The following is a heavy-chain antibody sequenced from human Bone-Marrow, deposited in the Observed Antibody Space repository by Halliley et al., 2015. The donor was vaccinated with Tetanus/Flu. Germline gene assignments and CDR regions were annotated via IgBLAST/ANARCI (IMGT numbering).Heavy chain of an antibody. CDR2: IIPIFGAV. V-gene: IGHV1-69*01. CDR1: GDTINNYA. Sequence: QLVQSGAEVKKPGSSVKVSCKFSGDTINNYAIGWVRQAPGQGLEWVGGIIPIFGAVNYAQKFQGRVTITADESTSTVYLELSSLGSEDTAIYYCAREGSVVGLGLDYYYGMDVWGQGTTVTVSS. J-gene: IGHJ6*02. D-gene: IGHD2-2*01. CDR3: AREGSVVGLGLDYYYGMDV.